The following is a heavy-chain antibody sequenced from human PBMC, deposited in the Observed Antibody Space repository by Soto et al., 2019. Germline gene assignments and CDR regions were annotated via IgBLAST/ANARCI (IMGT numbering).Heavy chain of an antibody. V-gene: IGHV1-69*06. J-gene: IGHJ4*02. Sequence: QVQLVQSGAEVKKPGSSVKVSCKASGGTFSNYAITWVRQAPGQGLEWMGGIIPIFGTRNYAQKFQGRVTITADKSRSTAYMELSSLRSEDTAVYFCASAYYYDSSGYYPPFDYWGQGTLVTVSS. CDR3: ASAYYYDSSGYYPPFDY. CDR1: GGTFSNYA. D-gene: IGHD3-22*01. CDR2: IIPIFGTR.